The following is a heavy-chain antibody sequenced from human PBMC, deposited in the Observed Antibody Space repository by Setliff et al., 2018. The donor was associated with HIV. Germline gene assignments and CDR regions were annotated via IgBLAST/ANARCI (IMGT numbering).Heavy chain of an antibody. Sequence: LRLSCAASGFTFTNYYMSWVRQAPGKGLEWVANIRRDGNEKYYVDSVKGRFTISRDNAKNSLYLQMNSLRAEDTAVYYCARDISLGILYTTPDYWGQGTLVTVSS. V-gene: IGHV3-7*03. J-gene: IGHJ4*02. CDR2: IRRDGNEK. CDR3: ARDISLGILYTTPDY. CDR1: GFTFTNYY. D-gene: IGHD2-15*01.